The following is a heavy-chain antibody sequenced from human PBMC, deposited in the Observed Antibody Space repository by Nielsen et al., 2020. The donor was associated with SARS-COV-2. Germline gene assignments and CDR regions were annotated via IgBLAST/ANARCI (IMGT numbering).Heavy chain of an antibody. V-gene: IGHV4-59*02. J-gene: IGHJ4*02. CDR2: IYYSGTT. CDR3: ARGAGWYGY. D-gene: IGHD6-19*01. Sequence: SETLSLTCTVSGGSVSSYYWSWIRQPPGKGLEWIADIYYSGTTKYNPSLKSRVTISLDTSKNQISLTLTSLTAADTAVYYCARGAGWYGYWGQGTLVTVSS. CDR1: GGSVSSYY.